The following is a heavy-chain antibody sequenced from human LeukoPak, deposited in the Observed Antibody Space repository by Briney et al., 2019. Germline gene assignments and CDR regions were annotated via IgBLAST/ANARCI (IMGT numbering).Heavy chain of an antibody. Sequence: PGGSLRLACAASGFTFSSYEMNWVRQAPGKGLEWVSYISSSGSTIYYADSVKGRFTISRDNAKNSPYLQMNSLRAEDTAVYYCARVSGYTPEIDYWGQGTLVTVSS. V-gene: IGHV3-48*03. CDR2: ISSSGSTI. CDR1: GFTFSSYE. D-gene: IGHD5-18*01. CDR3: ARVSGYTPEIDY. J-gene: IGHJ4*02.